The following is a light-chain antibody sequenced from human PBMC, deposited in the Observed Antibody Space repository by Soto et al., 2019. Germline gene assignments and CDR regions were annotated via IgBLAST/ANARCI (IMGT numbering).Light chain of an antibody. CDR2: AAS. CDR3: QQSYSTPTT. CDR1: QSISSY. J-gene: IGKJ5*01. Sequence: DIQMTQSPSSLSASVGDRVTITCRASQSISSYLNWYQQKPGKAHKLLIYAASSLQSGVPSRFSGSGSGTDFTLTISSLQPEDFATYYCQQSYSTPTTFGQGTHLEIK. V-gene: IGKV1-39*01.